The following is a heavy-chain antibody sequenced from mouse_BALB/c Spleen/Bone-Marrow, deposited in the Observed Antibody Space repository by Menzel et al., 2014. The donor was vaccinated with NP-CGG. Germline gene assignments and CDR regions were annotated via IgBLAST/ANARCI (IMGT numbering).Heavy chain of an antibody. CDR2: IYPGSGST. CDR3: TNRYFDY. CDR1: GYKFTSYW. Sequence: LQQSGSELVRPGASVKLSCKASGYKFTSYWMHWVKQRPGQGLEWIGNIYPGSGSTNYDEKFKSKATLTVDTSSRAAYRQLSSLASEDSAVYYCTNRYFDYWGQGTTLTVSS. J-gene: IGHJ2*01. V-gene: IGHV1S22*01.